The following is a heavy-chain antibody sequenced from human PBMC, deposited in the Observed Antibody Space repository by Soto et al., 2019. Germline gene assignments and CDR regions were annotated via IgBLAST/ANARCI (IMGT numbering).Heavy chain of an antibody. J-gene: IGHJ6*02. D-gene: IGHD5-18*01. CDR1: GYNFATYW. Sequence: GESLKISCKGSGYNFATYWIAWVRQMPGKGLEWMGVIYVGDSDARYSPSFQGQVTISADRSITTAYLQWRSLKASDTAIYYCERGSRTGYTYGQYYYYSGMDVWGQGTTVTVSS. V-gene: IGHV5-51*01. CDR2: IYVGDSDA. CDR3: ERGSRTGYTYGQYYYYSGMDV.